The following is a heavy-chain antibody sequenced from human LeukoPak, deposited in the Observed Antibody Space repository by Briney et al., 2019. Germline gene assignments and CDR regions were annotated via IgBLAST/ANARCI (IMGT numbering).Heavy chain of an antibody. J-gene: IGHJ4*02. Sequence: SETLSLTCTVSGDSISSYYWSWIRQPPGKGLEWIGYIYYSGSINYNPSLKSRVTISGDTSKNQFSLKLSSVTAADTAVYYCARDVGGSSGFDYWGQETLVTVSS. V-gene: IGHV4-59*01. CDR2: IYYSGSI. CDR1: GDSISSYY. D-gene: IGHD6-6*01. CDR3: ARDVGGSSGFDY.